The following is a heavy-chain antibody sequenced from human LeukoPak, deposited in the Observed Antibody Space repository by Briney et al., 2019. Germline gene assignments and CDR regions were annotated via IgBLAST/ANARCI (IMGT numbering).Heavy chain of an antibody. Sequence: GGSLRLSCVASGFTFKTYHMNWVRQAPGKGLEWLSGITSGGSAIYYADSVKGRFTISRDDAMNSVFLQMSGLTVDDTAVYYCARKRLADLGDDTSFGGTPFDSWGQGTLVIVSS. D-gene: IGHD3-16*01. V-gene: IGHV3-48*03. CDR2: ITSGGSAI. J-gene: IGHJ4*02. CDR1: GFTFKTYH. CDR3: ARKRLADLGDDTSFGGTPFDS.